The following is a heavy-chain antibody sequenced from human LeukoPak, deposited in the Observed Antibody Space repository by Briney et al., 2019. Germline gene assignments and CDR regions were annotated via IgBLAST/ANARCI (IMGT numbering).Heavy chain of an antibody. V-gene: IGHV1-8*03. Sequence: ASVKVSCKASGYTFTSYGISWVRQATGQGLEWMGWMNPNSGNTGYAQKFQGRVTITRNTSISTAYMELSSLRSEDTAVYYCARGGTGYCSGGSCYNFDYWGQGTLVTVSS. CDR1: GYTFTSYG. CDR3: ARGGTGYCSGGSCYNFDY. CDR2: MNPNSGNT. D-gene: IGHD2-15*01. J-gene: IGHJ4*02.